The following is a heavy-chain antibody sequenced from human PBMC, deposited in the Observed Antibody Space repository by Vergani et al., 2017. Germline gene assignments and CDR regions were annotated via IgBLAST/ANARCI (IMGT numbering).Heavy chain of an antibody. CDR1: GGSFSGYY. CDR3: AGVLERPGYYFDY. V-gene: IGHV4-34*01. CDR2: INHSGST. D-gene: IGHD1-1*01. Sequence: QVQLQQWGAGLLKPSETLSLTCAVYGGSFSGYYWSWIRQPPGKGLEWIGEINHSGSTNYNPSLKSRVTISVDTSKNQCSLKLSSVTAADTAVYYCAGVLERPGYYFDYWGQGTLVTVSS. J-gene: IGHJ4*02.